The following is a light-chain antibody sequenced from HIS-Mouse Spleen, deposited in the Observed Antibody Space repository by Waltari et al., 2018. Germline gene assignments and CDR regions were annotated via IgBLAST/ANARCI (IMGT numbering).Light chain of an antibody. CDR2: RNN. CDR3: AAWDDSLSGPV. Sequence: QSVLTQPPSASGTPGQRVTISCSGSSSNIGSNYVYWYQQLPGTAPKLLIYRNNQRPAGFPGRFSGSKSGTSASLAISGLRSEDEADYYCAAWDDSLSGPVFGGGTKLTVL. J-gene: IGLJ3*02. CDR1: SSNIGSNY. V-gene: IGLV1-47*01.